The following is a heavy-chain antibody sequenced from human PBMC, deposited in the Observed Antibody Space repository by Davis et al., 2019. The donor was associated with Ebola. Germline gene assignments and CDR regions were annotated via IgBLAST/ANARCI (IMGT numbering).Heavy chain of an antibody. V-gene: IGHV1-58*01. Sequence: SVKVSCKASGFTFPTSAVQWVRQARGQRLEWIGWIVIGSGHTTYAQKFQERVTIPRDMSANTAYMELSRLRSEDTAVYYCAAWVLGYCTSSSCYTSYNWFDPWGQGTLVTVSS. D-gene: IGHD2-15*01. CDR3: AAWVLGYCTSSSCYTSYNWFDP. J-gene: IGHJ5*02. CDR2: IVIGSGHT. CDR1: GFTFPTSA.